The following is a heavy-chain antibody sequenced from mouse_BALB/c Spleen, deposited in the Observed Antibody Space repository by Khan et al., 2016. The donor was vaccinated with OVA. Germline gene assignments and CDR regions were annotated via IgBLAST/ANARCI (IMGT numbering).Heavy chain of an antibody. D-gene: IGHD3-1*01. CDR2: ITPSNGGT. CDR1: GYTFTSYQ. V-gene: IGHV1-53*01. CDR3: IRGGYGGFAY. Sequence: QVRLQQSGAELVKPGASVKLSCKASGYTFTSYQMYWVKQRPGQGLEWIGEITPSNGGTNFNEKFKNKATLTVDESSSAAFMQLSSLTSEDSAVYYCIRGGYGGFAYWGQGTLVTVSA. J-gene: IGHJ3*01.